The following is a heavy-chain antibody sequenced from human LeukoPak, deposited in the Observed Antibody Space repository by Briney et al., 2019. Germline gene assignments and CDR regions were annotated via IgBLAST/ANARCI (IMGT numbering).Heavy chain of an antibody. CDR3: AKAMLPRKPPNAFDI. D-gene: IGHD3-10*02. J-gene: IGHJ3*02. V-gene: IGHV3-23*01. CDR1: GFTFSSYS. Sequence: GGSLRLSCAASGFTFSSYSMNWVRQAPGKGLEWVSAISGSGGSTYYADSVKGRFTISRDNSKNTLYLQMNSLRAEDTAVYYCAKAMLPRKPPNAFDIWGQGTMVTVSS. CDR2: ISGSGGST.